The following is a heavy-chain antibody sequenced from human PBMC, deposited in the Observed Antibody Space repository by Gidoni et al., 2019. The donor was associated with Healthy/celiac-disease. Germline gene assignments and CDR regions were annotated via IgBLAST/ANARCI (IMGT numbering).Heavy chain of an antibody. J-gene: IGHJ6*02. CDR1: GGSISSSSYY. CDR2: IDYSGST. D-gene: IGHD5-18*01. V-gene: IGHV4-39*01. Sequence: QLQLQESGPGLVKPSETLSLTCTVSGGSISSSSYYWDWIRPPQGKGLEWIWSIDYSGSTYYNPSLTSRVTISVDTSKNQFSLKLSSVTAADTAVYYCARRGYSYGFLYYYYGMDVWGQGTTVTVSS. CDR3: ARRGYSYGFLYYYYGMDV.